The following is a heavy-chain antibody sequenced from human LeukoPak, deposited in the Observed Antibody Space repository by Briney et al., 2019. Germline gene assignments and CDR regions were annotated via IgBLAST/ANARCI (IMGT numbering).Heavy chain of an antibody. V-gene: IGHV4-4*07. CDR3: ARDSPPFDQ. J-gene: IGHJ4*02. CDR1: GGSISNDY. CDR2: IYISGRT. Sequence: SETLSLTCTVSGGSISNDYWSWIRQPAGKGLEWIGRIYISGRTNYNSSFKSRVAMSIDASKNEFSLKLSSVTAADTVVYYCARDSPPFDQWGQGTLVTVFS.